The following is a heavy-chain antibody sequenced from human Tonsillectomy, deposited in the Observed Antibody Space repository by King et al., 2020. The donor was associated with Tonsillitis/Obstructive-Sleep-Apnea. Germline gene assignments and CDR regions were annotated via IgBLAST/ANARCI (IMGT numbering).Heavy chain of an antibody. J-gene: IGHJ6*03. D-gene: IGHD1-1*01. CDR2: IYPGDSDT. Sequence: QLVQSGAEVKKPGESLKISCKGSGYDFTNYWVGWVRQMPGKGLEWMGIIYPGDSDTRYSPSFQGQVTISADKSISTAYLQWSRLQASHTAMYYCARRTPAKLERRYSYYYMDVWGKGTPVTVSS. V-gene: IGHV5-51*01. CDR3: ARRTPAKLERRYSYYYMDV. CDR1: GYDFTNYW.